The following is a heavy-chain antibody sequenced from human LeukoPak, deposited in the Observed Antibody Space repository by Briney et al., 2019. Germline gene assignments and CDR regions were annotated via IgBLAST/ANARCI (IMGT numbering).Heavy chain of an antibody. J-gene: IGHJ4*02. CDR1: GFTFSNYG. Sequence: PGGSLRLSCAASGFTFSNYGMSWVRQAPGKGLEWVSAISGSGGSTYYADSVKGRFTISRDNSKNTLYLQMNSLRAEDTAVYYCVKDDERFDYWGQGTLVTVSS. CDR2: ISGSGGST. V-gene: IGHV3-23*01. CDR3: VKDDERFDY. D-gene: IGHD5-24*01.